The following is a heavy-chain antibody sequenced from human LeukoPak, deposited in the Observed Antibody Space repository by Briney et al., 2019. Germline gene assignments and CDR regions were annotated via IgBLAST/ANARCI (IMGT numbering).Heavy chain of an antibody. CDR3: GRVSYVAGVDL. V-gene: IGHV3-7*01. CDR2: IYPGGTAT. J-gene: IGHJ4*02. Sequence: PGGSLRLSCAASGFSFSDYWMMWVRQAPGAGLECVANIYPGGTATYYADPVKGRFTISRDNGKNLVYLQMNNLTAEDTAVYHCGRVSYVAGVDLWGQGTLVTV. D-gene: IGHD3-16*01. CDR1: GFSFSDYW.